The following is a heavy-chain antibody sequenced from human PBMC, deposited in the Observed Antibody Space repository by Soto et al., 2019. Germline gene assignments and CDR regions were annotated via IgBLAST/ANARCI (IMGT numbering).Heavy chain of an antibody. J-gene: IGHJ5*02. CDR1: GYTFSSNA. V-gene: IGHV1-18*04. Sequence: QVQLVQSGAEVKKPGASMKVSCKASGYTFSSNAITWVRQAPGQGLEWMGWISPYTGKTNYAQKFQGRVTMTTDPSTSTGYMELRALRSDDTAVYYCARLGWELQSGRRYSDPWGQGTLITVSS. CDR3: ARLGWELQSGRRYSDP. CDR2: ISPYTGKT. D-gene: IGHD1-26*01.